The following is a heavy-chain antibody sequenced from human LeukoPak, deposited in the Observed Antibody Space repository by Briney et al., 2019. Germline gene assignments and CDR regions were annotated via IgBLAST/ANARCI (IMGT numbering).Heavy chain of an antibody. V-gene: IGHV4-39*01. CDR2: IFYSGTT. D-gene: IGHD6-6*01. Sequence: SETLSLTCTVSGASISGSDYHWGWIHQPPGKGLEWIGSIFYSGTTYYNPSLKGRVTLSVDTSKNQFSLNLNSVTAADTAVYYCARYTSSSGYFDSWGQGTLATVSS. CDR3: ARYTSSSGYFDS. J-gene: IGHJ4*02. CDR1: GASISGSDYH.